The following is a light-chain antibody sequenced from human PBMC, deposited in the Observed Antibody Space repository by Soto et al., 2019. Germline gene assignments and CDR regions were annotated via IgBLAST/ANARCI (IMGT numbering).Light chain of an antibody. Sequence: QSVLTQPPSASGTPGQRVTISCSGSSSNIGSNSVNWYHQVAGTAPKLLIHSDNQRPSGVPDRFSGSKSGTSASLAISGLQSGDEADYYCATWDDTLNGRVFGGGTKLTV. CDR2: SDN. CDR3: ATWDDTLNGRV. V-gene: IGLV1-44*01. J-gene: IGLJ3*02. CDR1: SSNIGSNS.